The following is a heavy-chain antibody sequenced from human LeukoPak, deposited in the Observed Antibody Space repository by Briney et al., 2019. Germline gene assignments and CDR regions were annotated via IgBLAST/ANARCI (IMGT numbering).Heavy chain of an antibody. D-gene: IGHD6-13*01. J-gene: IGHJ6*02. CDR2: INHSGST. Sequence: SETLSLTCAVYGGSFSGYYWSWIRQPPGKGLEWIGGINHSGSTNYNPSLKSRVTISVDTTNSKYSLKLSSVTAADAAVYYCAREQDHSSSWYYYYGMDVWGQGTTVTVSS. V-gene: IGHV4-34*01. CDR3: AREQDHSSSWYYYYGMDV. CDR1: GGSFSGYY.